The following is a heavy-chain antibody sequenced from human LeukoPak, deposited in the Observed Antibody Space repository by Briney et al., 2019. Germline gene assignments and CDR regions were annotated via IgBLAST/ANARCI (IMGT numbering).Heavy chain of an antibody. D-gene: IGHD4-23*01. J-gene: IGHJ4*02. CDR2: IRSKANSYAT. V-gene: IGHV3-73*01. Sequence: QSGGSLRLSCAASGFTFSGSAMHWVRQASGKGLQWVGRIRSKANSYATAYAASVKGRFTTSRDDSKNTAYLQMNSLKTEDTAVYYCTSPNYPRYGGNSVRDYWGQGTLVTVSS. CDR3: TSPNYPRYGGNSVRDY. CDR1: GFTFSGSA.